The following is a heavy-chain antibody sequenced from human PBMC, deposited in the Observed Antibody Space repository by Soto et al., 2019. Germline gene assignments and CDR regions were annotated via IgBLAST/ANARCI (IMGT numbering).Heavy chain of an antibody. CDR1: GFSFSHYA. Sequence: PGGSLRLSCAASGFSFSHYAMHWVRQPPGKGLEWVALISHDGENQYFTDSVRGRFTISRDNSKTAVYLEMNNLRLDDTATYYCVSPHSESSNAFDLWGQGTLVTVSS. J-gene: IGHJ5*02. CDR3: VSPHSESSNAFDL. V-gene: IGHV3-30*04. CDR2: ISHDGENQ. D-gene: IGHD3-10*01.